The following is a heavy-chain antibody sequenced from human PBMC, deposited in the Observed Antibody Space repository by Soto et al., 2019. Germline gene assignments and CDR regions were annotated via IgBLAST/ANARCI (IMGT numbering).Heavy chain of an antibody. J-gene: IGHJ4*02. Sequence: QVKMVQSGTEVKKPGASLKVSCKASGYSFATSGISWVRQAPGQGLEWMGWISVYNGNTNYDQKLHDRVTMTIDTSTTTAYLELRSLRSDDTAVYYCARAGQYYDSSGYVNWGQGTLVTVSS. CDR1: GYSFATSG. V-gene: IGHV1-18*01. D-gene: IGHD3-22*01. CDR2: ISVYNGNT. CDR3: ARAGQYYDSSGYVN.